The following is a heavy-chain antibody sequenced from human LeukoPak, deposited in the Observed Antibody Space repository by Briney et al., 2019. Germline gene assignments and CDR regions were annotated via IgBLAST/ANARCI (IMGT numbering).Heavy chain of an antibody. J-gene: IGHJ6*03. CDR3: ARVGYDILTGYYTTPTYYYYMDV. Sequence: SETLSLTCTVSGGSISSYYWSWIRQPPGKGLEWIGYIYYSGSTTYNPSLKSRVTISVDTSKNQFSLKLSSVTAADTAVYYCARVGYDILTGYYTTPTYYYYMDVWGKGTTVTVSS. CDR1: GGSISSYY. D-gene: IGHD3-9*01. V-gene: IGHV4-59*01. CDR2: IYYSGST.